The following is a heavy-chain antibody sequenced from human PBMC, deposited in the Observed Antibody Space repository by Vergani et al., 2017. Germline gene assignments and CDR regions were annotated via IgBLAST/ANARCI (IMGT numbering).Heavy chain of an antibody. J-gene: IGHJ6*03. D-gene: IGHD3-16*01. CDR3: ARVMNGGIYYYYMDV. Sequence: EVQLVETGGGLIQPGGSLRLSCAASGFTVSSNYMSWVRQAPGKGLEWVSVIYSGGSTYYADSVKGRFTISRDNSKNTLYLQMNSLRAEDTAVYYCARVMNGGIYYYYMDVWSKGTTVTVSS. CDR2: IYSGGST. V-gene: IGHV3-53*02. CDR1: GFTVSSNY.